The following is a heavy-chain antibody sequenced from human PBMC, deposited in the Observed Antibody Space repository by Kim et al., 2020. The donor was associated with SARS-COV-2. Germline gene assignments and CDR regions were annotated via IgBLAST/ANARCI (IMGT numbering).Heavy chain of an antibody. Sequence: SETLSLTCAVYGGSFSGYYWSWIRQPPGKGLEWIGEINHSGSTNYNPSLKSRVTISVDTSKNQFSLKLSSVTAADTAVYYCARDRIAAPAGAYYYGMDV. CDR3: ARDRIAAPAGAYYYGMDV. CDR1: GGSFSGYY. D-gene: IGHD6-13*01. J-gene: IGHJ6*01. CDR2: INHSGST. V-gene: IGHV4-34*01.